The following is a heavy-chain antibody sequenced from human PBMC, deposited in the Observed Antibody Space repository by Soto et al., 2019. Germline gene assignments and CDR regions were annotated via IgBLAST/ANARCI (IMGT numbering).Heavy chain of an antibody. CDR3: ARGTLTSYFDY. CDR1: GGSISSYY. CDR2: FYYSGST. V-gene: IGHV4-59*01. J-gene: IGHJ4*02. Sequence: SETLSLTCTVSGGSISSYYWSWIRQPPGKGLEWIGYFYYSGSTNYNPSLKSRVTVSVDTSKNQFSLKLSSVTAAETGVYYCARGTLTSYFDYWGQGTLVTVSS.